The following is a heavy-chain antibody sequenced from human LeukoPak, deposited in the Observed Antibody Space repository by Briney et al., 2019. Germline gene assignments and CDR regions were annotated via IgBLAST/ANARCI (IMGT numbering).Heavy chain of an antibody. Sequence: PGGSLRLSCAASGFTFSSHAMSWVRQAPGKGLEWVSGISGSGGTTYYADSVKGRFTISRDNSKNTLYLQMNSLRAEDTAVYYRAKLSGYDYYYLYMDVWGKGTTVTVSS. D-gene: IGHD3-3*01. CDR1: GFTFSSHA. V-gene: IGHV3-23*01. CDR3: AKLSGYDYYYLYMDV. J-gene: IGHJ6*03. CDR2: ISGSGGTT.